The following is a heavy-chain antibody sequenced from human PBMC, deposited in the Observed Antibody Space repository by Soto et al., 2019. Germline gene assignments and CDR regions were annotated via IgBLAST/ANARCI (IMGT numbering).Heavy chain of an antibody. Sequence: QVQLVQSGAEEKKPGASVKVSCKASGYPFSNYALHWVRQAPGRGLEWMGWINAGNGNSKYSQKFQGRVTITRDTSANTAYMELDSLISEDSAVLYCATSTYCSSFTCYQWYGMDVWGQGTTVTVSS. V-gene: IGHV1-3*05. J-gene: IGHJ6*02. CDR2: INAGNGNS. D-gene: IGHD2-2*01. CDR3: ATSTYCSSFTCYQWYGMDV. CDR1: GYPFSNYA.